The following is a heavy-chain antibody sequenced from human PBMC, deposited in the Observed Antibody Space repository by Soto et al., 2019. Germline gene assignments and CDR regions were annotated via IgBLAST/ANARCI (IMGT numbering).Heavy chain of an antibody. J-gene: IGHJ4*02. CDR3: ASRSATVLSLTY. CDR1: GFSFSSYA. D-gene: IGHD2-8*01. V-gene: IGHV3-23*01. CDR2: ISGSFGST. Sequence: GVSLRLSGVACGFSFSSYAMSWVRQAPGKGLEWVSTISGSFGSTYYADFVQGRFTVSRDTSKNTLYLQMNSLRAEDTAVYYSASRSATVLSLTYWGRGTQVTVSS.